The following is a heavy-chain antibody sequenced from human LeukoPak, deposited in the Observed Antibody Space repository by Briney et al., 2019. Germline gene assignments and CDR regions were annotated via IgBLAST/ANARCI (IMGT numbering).Heavy chain of an antibody. CDR3: AKVKKDIVVVPAAISFDY. CDR2: ISGSGGST. Sequence: PSETLSLTCAVHGGPFSGYYWSWVRQAPGKGLEWVSAISGSGGSTYYADSVKGRFTISRDNSKNTLYLQMNSLRAEDTAVYYCAKVKKDIVVVPAAISFDYWGQGTLVTVSS. J-gene: IGHJ4*02. V-gene: IGHV3-23*01. CDR1: GGPFSGYY. D-gene: IGHD2-2*02.